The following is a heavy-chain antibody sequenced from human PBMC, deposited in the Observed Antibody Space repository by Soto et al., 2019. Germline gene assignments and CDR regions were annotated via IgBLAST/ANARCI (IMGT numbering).Heavy chain of an antibody. CDR3: ARSSAYYYGSGSYYYMCV. J-gene: IGHJ6*03. D-gene: IGHD3-10*01. Sequence: EVQLVESGGGLVQPGGSLRLSCAASGFTVSSNYMSWVRQAPGKGLEWVSVIYSGGSTYYADSVKGRFTISRDNSRNTLYLQMSSLRAEDTAVYYFARSSAYYYGSGSYYYMCVWGKVTTVTVSS. V-gene: IGHV3-66*01. CDR1: GFTVSSNY. CDR2: IYSGGST.